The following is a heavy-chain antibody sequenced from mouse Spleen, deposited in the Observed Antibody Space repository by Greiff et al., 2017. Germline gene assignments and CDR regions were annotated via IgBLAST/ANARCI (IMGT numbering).Heavy chain of an antibody. CDR2: ISTYYGNT. Sequence: VQLQESGPELVRPGVSVKISCKGSSYTFTDYAMHWVKQSHAKSLEWIGVISTYYGNTNYNQKFKGKATMTVDKSSSTAYMELARLTSEDSAVYYCARGGKGDWYFDVWGAGTTVTVSS. D-gene: IGHD1-1*02. CDR1: SYTFTDYA. J-gene: IGHJ1*01. CDR3: ARGGKGDWYFDV. V-gene: IGHV1-67*01.